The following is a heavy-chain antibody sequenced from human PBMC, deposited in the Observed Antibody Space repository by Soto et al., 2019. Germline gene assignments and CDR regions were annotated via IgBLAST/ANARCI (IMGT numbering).Heavy chain of an antibody. CDR2: IIPIFGTA. V-gene: IGHV1-69*13. Sequence: GASVKVSCKASGGTFSSYAISWVRQAPGQGLEWMGGIIPIFGTANYAQKFQGRVTITADESTSTAYMELSSRRSEDTAVYYCARGPAIAAAGISYNWFDPWGQGTLVTVSS. CDR1: GGTFSSYA. J-gene: IGHJ5*02. D-gene: IGHD6-13*01. CDR3: ARGPAIAAAGISYNWFDP.